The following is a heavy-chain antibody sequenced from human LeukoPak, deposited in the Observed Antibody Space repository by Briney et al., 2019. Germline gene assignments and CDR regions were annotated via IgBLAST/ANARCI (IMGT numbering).Heavy chain of an antibody. V-gene: IGHV5-51*01. D-gene: IGHD2-2*01. Sequence: GESLTLSCKGSGYSFTSYWIGWVRQMPGKGLEWMGIIYPGDSDTRYSPSFQGQATISADKSISTAYLQWSSLKASDTAMYYCARPVLDCSSTSCYFNWFDPWGQGTLVTVSS. CDR1: GYSFTSYW. J-gene: IGHJ5*02. CDR3: ARPVLDCSSTSCYFNWFDP. CDR2: IYPGDSDT.